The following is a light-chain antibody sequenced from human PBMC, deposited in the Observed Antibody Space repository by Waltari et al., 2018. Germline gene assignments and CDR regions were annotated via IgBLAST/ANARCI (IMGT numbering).Light chain of an antibody. CDR3: QQYYSTLT. J-gene: IGKJ4*01. CDR2: WVS. Sequence: DIVMTQSPDSLAVSLGERATINCKSSQSVLYSSNNKNYLAWYQQKPGQPPKLLIYWVSTRESGVPDRFSGSGSGTEFTLTISSLQAEDVAVYYCQQYYSTLTFGGGTKVEIK. CDR1: QSVLYSSNNKNY. V-gene: IGKV4-1*01.